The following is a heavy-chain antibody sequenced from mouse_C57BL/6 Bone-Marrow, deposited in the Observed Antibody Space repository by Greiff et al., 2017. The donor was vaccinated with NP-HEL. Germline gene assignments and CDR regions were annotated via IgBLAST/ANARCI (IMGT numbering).Heavy chain of an antibody. CDR3: ASPWFDY. CDR2: IFPGSGST. V-gene: IGHV1-9*01. J-gene: IGHJ3*01. Sequence: QVQLQQSGAELVKPGASVKLSCKASGYTFTGYWIDWVKQRPGHGLEWIGEIFPGSGSTNYNEKFKGKATFTADTSSSTAYMQLSSLTAEDSAIYYCASPWFDYWGQGTLVTVSA. CDR1: GYTFTGYW.